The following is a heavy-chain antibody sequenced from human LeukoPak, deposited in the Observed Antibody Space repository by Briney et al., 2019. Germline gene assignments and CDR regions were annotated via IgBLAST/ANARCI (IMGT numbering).Heavy chain of an antibody. D-gene: IGHD3-22*01. CDR3: ARVVGVGSIYESFDI. CDR1: GGSISSYY. CDR2: IYYSGST. J-gene: IGHJ3*02. Sequence: SETLSLTCTVSGGSISSYYWSWIRQPPGKGLEWIGYIYYSGSTNYNPSLKSRVTISVDTSKNQFSLKLSSVTAADTAVYYCARVVGVGSIYESFDIWGQGTMDPVS. V-gene: IGHV4-59*01.